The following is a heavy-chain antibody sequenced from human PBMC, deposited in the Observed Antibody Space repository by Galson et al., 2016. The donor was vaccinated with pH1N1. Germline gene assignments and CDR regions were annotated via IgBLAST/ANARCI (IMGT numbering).Heavy chain of an antibody. D-gene: IGHD6-19*01. V-gene: IGHV3-30*18. Sequence: SLRLSCAASGFSFRFYGMHWVRHAPGKGLEWVAVISYDGRETSSADSVKGRFTISRDNSRNTLYLQMNSLKTEDTAVYYCAKVPHSSGWYSKAPSTFDIWGQGTMVTVSS. CDR3: AKVPHSSGWYSKAPSTFDI. CDR1: GFSFRFYG. CDR2: ISYDGRET. J-gene: IGHJ3*02.